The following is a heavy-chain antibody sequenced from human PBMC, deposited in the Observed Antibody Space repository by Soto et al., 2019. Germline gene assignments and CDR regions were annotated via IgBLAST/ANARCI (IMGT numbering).Heavy chain of an antibody. CDR2: IYDSGST. Sequence: SETLSLTCTVSGGSISNYYWSWIRQSPGKGLEWIGYIYDSGSTYYNPSLKSRVTISVDTSKNQFSLKLSSVTAADTAVYYCARRLLAVTTYYYYYGMDVWGQGTTVTVSS. CDR3: ARRLLAVTTYYYYYGMDV. CDR1: GGSISNYY. D-gene: IGHD4-4*01. V-gene: IGHV4-59*08. J-gene: IGHJ6*02.